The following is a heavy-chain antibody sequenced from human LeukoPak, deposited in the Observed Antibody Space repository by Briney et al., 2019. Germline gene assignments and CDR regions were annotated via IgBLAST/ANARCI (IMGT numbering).Heavy chain of an antibody. J-gene: IGHJ5*02. V-gene: IGHV4-39*01. D-gene: IGHD3-10*01. Sequence: PSETLSLTCTVSGGSISSSSYYWGWIRQPPGKGLEWIGSIYCSGSTYYNPSLKSRVTISVDTSKNQFSLKLSSVTAADTAVYYCARFEYYGSGDPPCQGILVT. CDR1: GGSISSSSYY. CDR3: ARFEYYGSGDP. CDR2: IYCSGST.